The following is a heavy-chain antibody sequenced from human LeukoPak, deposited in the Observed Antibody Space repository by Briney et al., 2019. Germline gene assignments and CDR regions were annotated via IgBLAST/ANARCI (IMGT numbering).Heavy chain of an antibody. V-gene: IGHV3-7*04. CDR1: GSYFSAYL. CDR3: ARDLKGFNL. Sequence: GGSRRLSCVASGSYFSAYLMSWVRQAPGKGLEWVANIKQDGSQEFYVDSVKGRFTISRDNGNNSLYLHMSRLRVEDTAVYYCARDLKGFNLWGQGALVTVSS. CDR2: IKQDGSQE. J-gene: IGHJ5*02.